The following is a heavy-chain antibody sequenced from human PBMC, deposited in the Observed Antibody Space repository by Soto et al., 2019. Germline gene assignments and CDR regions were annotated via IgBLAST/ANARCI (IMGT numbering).Heavy chain of an antibody. J-gene: IGHJ4*02. CDR2: IKSKTDGGTT. V-gene: IGHV3-15*01. CDR3: TTDRGYCTNGVCSIPGDFDY. CDR1: GFTFSNAW. Sequence: GGSLRLSCAASGFTFSNAWMSWVRQAPGKGLEWVGRIKSKTDGGTTDYAAPVKGRFTISRDDSKNTLYLQMNSLKTEDTAVYYCTTDRGYCTNGVCSIPGDFDYWGQGTLVTVSS. D-gene: IGHD2-8*01.